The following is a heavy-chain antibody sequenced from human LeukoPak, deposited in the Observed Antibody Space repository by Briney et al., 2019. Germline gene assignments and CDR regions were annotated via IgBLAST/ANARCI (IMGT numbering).Heavy chain of an antibody. J-gene: IGHJ4*02. D-gene: IGHD4-23*01. V-gene: IGHV3-48*03. CDR3: ARIAVVTHFDY. Sequence: GGSLRLSCAASGFTFSSYEMNWVRQAPGKGLEWVSYISSSGSTIYYADSVKGRFTISRDNAKNSLYLQMNSLRAEDTAVYYCARIAVVTHFDYWGQGTLVTVSS. CDR1: GFTFSSYE. CDR2: ISSSGSTI.